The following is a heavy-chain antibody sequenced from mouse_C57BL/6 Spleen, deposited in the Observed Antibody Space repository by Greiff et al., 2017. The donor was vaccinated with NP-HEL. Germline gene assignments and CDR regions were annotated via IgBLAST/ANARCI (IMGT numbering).Heavy chain of an antibody. CDR1: GYTFTSYG. J-gene: IGHJ4*01. V-gene: IGHV1-81*01. CDR2: IYPRSGNT. Sequence: QVQLKQSGAELARPGASVKLSCKASGYTFTSYGISWVKQRTGQGLEWIGEIYPRSGNTYYIEKFKGKATLTADKSSSTAYMELRSLTSEDSAVYFCARDEEGAMDYWGQGTSVTVSS. CDR3: ARDEEGAMDY.